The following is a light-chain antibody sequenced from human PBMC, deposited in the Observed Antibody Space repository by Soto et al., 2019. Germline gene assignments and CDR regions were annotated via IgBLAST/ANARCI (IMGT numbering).Light chain of an antibody. CDR2: EVS. Sequence: QSALTQPASVSGSPGQSITISCTGTSSDVGGYNYVSWYQQHPGKAPKLMIYEVSTRPSGVSNRFSGSKSGNTASLTISGLHAEDEADYYCSSYTSSSTRVFGGGTKLTVL. J-gene: IGLJ3*02. CDR1: SSDVGGYNY. CDR3: SSYTSSSTRV. V-gene: IGLV2-14*01.